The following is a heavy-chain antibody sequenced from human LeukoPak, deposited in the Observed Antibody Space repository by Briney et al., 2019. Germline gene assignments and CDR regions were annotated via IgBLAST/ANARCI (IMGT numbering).Heavy chain of an antibody. D-gene: IGHD6-19*01. V-gene: IGHV1-2*02. CDR2: INPNSCGT. Sequence: ASVKVSCKASGYTFTRYYIHWVRQAPGQGLEWMGWINPNSCGTNSALKFQGRVTLPRDTSISTAYLELSSLRSDDTAVYYCARELGSGWIIVDYGGQGPLTTVSS. CDR3: ARELGSGWIIVDY. CDR1: GYTFTRYY. J-gene: IGHJ4*02.